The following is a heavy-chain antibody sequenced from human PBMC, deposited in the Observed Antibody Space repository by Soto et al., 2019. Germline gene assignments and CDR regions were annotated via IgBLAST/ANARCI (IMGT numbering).Heavy chain of an antibody. CDR1: GGTHNNYA. V-gene: IGHV1-69*06. CDR3: TMWWEAVRYHYYVVDV. J-gene: IGHJ6*02. Sequence: QVQLLQSGSEVRTPGSSVKVSCKASGGTHNNYAFTWVRQARGQGLEWVGGIIPIFATVVYAQRFEGRVSISADKSTGTADMELTNLSFGDTAVYYCTMWWEAVRYHYYVVDVWGQGTAITVSS. D-gene: IGHD2-21*01. CDR2: IIPIFATV.